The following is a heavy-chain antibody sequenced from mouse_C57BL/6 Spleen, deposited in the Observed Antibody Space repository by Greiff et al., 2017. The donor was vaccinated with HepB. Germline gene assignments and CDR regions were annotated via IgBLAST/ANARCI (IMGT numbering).Heavy chain of an antibody. CDR2: INPSSGYT. CDR1: GYTFTSYW. V-gene: IGHV1-7*01. D-gene: IGHD1-1*01. CDR3: ARSPLSFYYGSSHWYFDV. Sequence: QVHVKQSGAELAKPGASVKLSCKASGYTFTSYWMHWVKQRPGQGLEWIGYINPSSGYTKYNQKFKDKATLTADKSSSTAYMQLSSLTYEDSAVYYCARSPLSFYYGSSHWYFDVWGTGTTVTVSS. J-gene: IGHJ1*03.